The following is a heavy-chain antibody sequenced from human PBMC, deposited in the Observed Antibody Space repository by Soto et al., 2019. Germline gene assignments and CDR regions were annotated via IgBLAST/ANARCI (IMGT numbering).Heavy chain of an antibody. CDR3: TSENSGSYFDY. CDR2: IKSKTDGGTT. CDR1: GFTFSNAW. Sequence: GGSLRLSCAASGFTFSNAWMSWVRQAPGKGLEWVGRIKSKTDGGTTDYAAPVKGRFTISRDDSKNTLYLQMNSLKTEDTAVYYCTSENSGSYFDYWGQGTLVTVSS. V-gene: IGHV3-15*01. J-gene: IGHJ4*02. D-gene: IGHD1-26*01.